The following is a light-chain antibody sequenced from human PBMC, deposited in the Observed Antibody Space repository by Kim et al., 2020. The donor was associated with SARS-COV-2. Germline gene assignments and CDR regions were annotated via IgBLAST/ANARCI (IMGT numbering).Light chain of an antibody. J-gene: IGLJ2*01. Sequence: SSTISGTGTSSDVGDYKYVSWYQQHPGKAPKLMIYDVTQRPSGVSNRFSGSKSGNTASLTISGLQAADEADYYCSSYTTSTTLNVVFGGGTQLTVL. V-gene: IGLV2-14*04. CDR3: SSYTTSTTLNVV. CDR1: SSDVGDYKY. CDR2: DVT.